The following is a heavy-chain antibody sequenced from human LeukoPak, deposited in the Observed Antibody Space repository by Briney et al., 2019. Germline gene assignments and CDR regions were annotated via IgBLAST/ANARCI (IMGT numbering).Heavy chain of an antibody. CDR3: AKEMSS. CDR2: ISYDGSNK. CDR1: GFPFSSYG. V-gene: IGHV3-30*18. J-gene: IGHJ5*02. Sequence: PGGSLGLSCAASGFPFSSYGMHWVRQAPGKGLEWVAVISYDGSNKYYADSVKGRFTISRDNSKNTVYLQMNSLRAEDTAVYYCAKEMSSWGQGTLVTVSS.